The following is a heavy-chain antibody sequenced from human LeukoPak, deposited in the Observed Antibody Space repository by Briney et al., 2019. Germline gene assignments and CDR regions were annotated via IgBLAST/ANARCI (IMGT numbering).Heavy chain of an antibody. CDR3: ARWSGYVPATPFFDY. CDR2: INPSGGST. V-gene: IGHV1-46*01. Sequence: AASVKVSCKASGYTFTSYYMHWVRQAPGQGLEWMGIINPSGGSTSYAQKFQGRVTMTRDTSTSTVYMELSSLRSEDTAVYYCARWSGYVPATPFFDYWGQGTLVTVSS. D-gene: IGHD5-12*01. CDR1: GYTFTSYY. J-gene: IGHJ4*02.